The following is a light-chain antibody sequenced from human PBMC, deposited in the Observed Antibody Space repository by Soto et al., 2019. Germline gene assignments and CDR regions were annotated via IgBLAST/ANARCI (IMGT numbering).Light chain of an antibody. CDR1: QSVSTN. V-gene: IGKV3-15*01. CDR3: QQYNNWPRT. Sequence: ETLMTQSPSTLAVSPGERATLSCRASQSVSTNLAWYQQKVGQAPRLLIYGASSRATGIPARFSGGGSGTEFTLTISSLQSEDFEVYYCQQYNNWPRTFGQGTKVDIK. J-gene: IGKJ1*01. CDR2: GAS.